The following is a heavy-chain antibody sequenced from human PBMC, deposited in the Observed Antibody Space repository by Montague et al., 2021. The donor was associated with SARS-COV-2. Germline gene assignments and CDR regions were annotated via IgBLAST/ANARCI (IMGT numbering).Heavy chain of an antibody. D-gene: IGHD1-26*01. J-gene: IGHJ3*02. CDR3: ARAYSGSYWGAFDI. CDR2: IPYDGSNK. Sequence: LRLSCAASGFTFSSYAMHWVRQAPGKGLEWVAVIPYDGSNKYYADSVKGRFTISRDNSKNTLYLQMNSLRAEDTAVYYCARAYSGSYWGAFDIWGQGTMVTVSS. V-gene: IGHV3-30*04. CDR1: GFTFSSYA.